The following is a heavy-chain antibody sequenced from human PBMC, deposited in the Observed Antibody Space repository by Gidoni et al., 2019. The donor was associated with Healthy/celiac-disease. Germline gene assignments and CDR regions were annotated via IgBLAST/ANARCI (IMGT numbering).Heavy chain of an antibody. J-gene: IGHJ5*02. CDR1: GFTFDDYA. V-gene: IGHV3-9*01. Sequence: EVQLVESGGGLVQPGRSLRLSCAASGFTFDDYAMHWVRQAPGKGLEWVSGISWNSGSIGYADSVKGRFTISRDNAKNSLYLQMNSLRAEDTALYYCAKDARSITPGWFDPWGQGTLVTVSS. D-gene: IGHD3-10*01. CDR3: AKDARSITPGWFDP. CDR2: ISWNSGSI.